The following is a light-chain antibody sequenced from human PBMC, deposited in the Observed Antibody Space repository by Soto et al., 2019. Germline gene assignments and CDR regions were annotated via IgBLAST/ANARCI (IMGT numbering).Light chain of an antibody. CDR3: QQYGSAPRFT. J-gene: IGKJ3*01. CDR1: QSVSSSY. CDR2: GAS. V-gene: IGKV3-20*01. Sequence: EIVLTQSPGTLSLSPGERATLSCRASQSVSSSYLAWYQQKPGQAPRLLIYGASSRATGIPDRFSGSGSGTDLNLTISRLEPEEFAVYYCQQYGSAPRFTFGPGTNVDIK.